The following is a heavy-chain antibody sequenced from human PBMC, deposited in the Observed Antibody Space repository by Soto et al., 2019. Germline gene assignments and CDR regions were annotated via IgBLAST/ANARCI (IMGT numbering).Heavy chain of an antibody. D-gene: IGHD3-22*01. V-gene: IGHV1-69*01. CDR2: IIPMFGSP. Sequence: QVRLVQSGAEVRKPGSSVKVSCKASGGTFSSDGITWLRQAPGQGLEWMGGIIPMFGSPHYSENFEGRIKISADESTSTVYMEVRSLESEDTAVYYCARRDYSHNWFDPWGQGTQVTVS. CDR1: GGTFSSDG. CDR3: ARRDYSHNWFDP. J-gene: IGHJ5*02.